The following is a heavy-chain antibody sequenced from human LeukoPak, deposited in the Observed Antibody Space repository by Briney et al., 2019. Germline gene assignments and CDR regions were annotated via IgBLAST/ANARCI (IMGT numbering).Heavy chain of an antibody. V-gene: IGHV4-59*01. J-gene: IGHJ6*02. CDR2: VYYSGTT. D-gene: IGHD3-16*01. CDR1: SGSISTYY. Sequence: SETLSLTCTVSSGSISTYYWGWIRQPPGKGLEWIGCVYYSGTTYYNPSLKSRVTISVDSSENQFSLKLHSVTASDTAVYYCARDGGTYGMDVWGQGTTVTVSS. CDR3: ARDGGTYGMDV.